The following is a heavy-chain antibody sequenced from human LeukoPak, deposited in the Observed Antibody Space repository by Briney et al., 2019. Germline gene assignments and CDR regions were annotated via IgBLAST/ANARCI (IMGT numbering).Heavy chain of an antibody. D-gene: IGHD3-10*01. CDR2: IYYSGST. J-gene: IGHJ4*02. CDR3: ARRVYGSGNHFDY. V-gene: IGHV4-61*01. Sequence: ASETLSLTCTVSGGSVSSGSYYWSWIRQPPGKGLEWIGHIYYSGSTNYNPSLKSRVSISVDTSKNQFSLKLSSVIAADTAVYYCARRVYGSGNHFDYWGQGTLVTVSS. CDR1: GGSVSSGSYY.